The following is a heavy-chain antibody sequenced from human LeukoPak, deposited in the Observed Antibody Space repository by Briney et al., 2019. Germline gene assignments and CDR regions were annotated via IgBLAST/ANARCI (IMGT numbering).Heavy chain of an antibody. V-gene: IGHV3-23*01. CDR2: ISGSGGST. CDR1: GFTFSSYA. D-gene: IGHD1-26*01. J-gene: IGHJ3*02. CDR3: AKDIVGATHAFDI. Sequence: PGGSLRLSCAASGFTFSSYAMSWVRQAPGKGLEWVSAISGSGGSTYYAGSVKGRFTISRDNSKNTLYLQMNSLRAEDTAVYYCAKDIVGATHAFDIWGQGTMVTVSS.